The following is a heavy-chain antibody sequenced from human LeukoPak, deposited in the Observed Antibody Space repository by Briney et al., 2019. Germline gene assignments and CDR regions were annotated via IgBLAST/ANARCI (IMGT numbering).Heavy chain of an antibody. CDR2: FDPEDGET. J-gene: IGHJ4*02. CDR1: GYTLTELS. V-gene: IGHV1-24*01. Sequence: ASVKVSCKVSGYTLTELSMHWVRQAPGKGLGWMGGFDPEDGETIYAQKFQGRVTMTEDTSTDTAYMELSSLRSEDTAVYYCATDLRRILWFGELPFDYWGQGTLVTVSS. D-gene: IGHD3-10*01. CDR3: ATDLRRILWFGELPFDY.